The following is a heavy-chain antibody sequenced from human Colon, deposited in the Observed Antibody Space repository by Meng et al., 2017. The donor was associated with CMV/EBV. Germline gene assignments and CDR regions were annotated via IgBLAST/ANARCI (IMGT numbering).Heavy chain of an antibody. J-gene: IGHJ5*02. Sequence: SETLSLTCTVSGGSISRSSYYWSWIRRRPGKGREWIGFIYYNGNTDYNPSLKSRLTISIDTSKNQFFLNLRSVTAADTAMYHCVKIEGRCDSQSCSYYRWYDPWGQGILVTVSS. V-gene: IGHV4-61*01. D-gene: IGHD2/OR15-2a*01. CDR3: VKIEGRCDSQSCSYYRWYDP. CDR1: GGSISRSSYY. CDR2: IYYNGNT.